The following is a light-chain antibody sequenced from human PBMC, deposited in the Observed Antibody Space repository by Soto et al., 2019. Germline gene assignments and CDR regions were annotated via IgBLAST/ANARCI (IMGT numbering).Light chain of an antibody. J-gene: IGLJ1*01. V-gene: IGLV2-14*01. CDR2: DVS. CDR3: SSYISSSTPYV. Sequence: QSALTQPASVSGSPGQPIPISCTGTSSDVVGYNYVSWYQQHPGKAPKLMIYDVSNRPSGVSNRFSGSKSGNTASLTISGLQAEDEADYYCSSYISSSTPYVFGTGTKLTVL. CDR1: SSDVVGYNY.